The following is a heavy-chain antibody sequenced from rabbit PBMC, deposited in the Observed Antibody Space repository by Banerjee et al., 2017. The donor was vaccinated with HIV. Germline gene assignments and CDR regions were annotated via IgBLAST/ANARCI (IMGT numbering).Heavy chain of an antibody. V-gene: IGHV1S45*01. J-gene: IGHJ6*01. Sequence: QEQLVESGGGLVTLGGSLKLSCKASGIDFSSYGISWVRQAPGKGLEWIAYIYPDYGSTDYASWVNGRFTISEASSTTVTLQMTSLTAADTATYFCARGDADYAGYGYAYYGMDLWGPGTLSPS. CDR1: GIDFSSYG. CDR3: ARGDADYAGYGYAYYGMDL. CDR2: IYPDYGST. D-gene: IGHD6-1*01.